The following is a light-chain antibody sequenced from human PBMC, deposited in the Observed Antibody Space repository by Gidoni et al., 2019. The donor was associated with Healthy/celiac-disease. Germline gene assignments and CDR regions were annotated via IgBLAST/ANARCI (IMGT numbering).Light chain of an antibody. CDR1: SRDVAGYNY. Sequence: QSALTQPAPVSGSPGQSITISCTGTSRDVAGYNYVSWYQQHPGKAPKLMIYEVSNRPSGVSNRFSGSKSGNTASLTISGLQAEDEADYYCSSYTSSSTWVFGGGTKLTVL. J-gene: IGLJ3*02. CDR3: SSYTSSSTWV. CDR2: EVS. V-gene: IGLV2-14*01.